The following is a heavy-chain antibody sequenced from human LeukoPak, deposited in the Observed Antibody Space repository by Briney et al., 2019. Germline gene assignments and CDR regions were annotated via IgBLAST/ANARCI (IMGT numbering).Heavy chain of an antibody. V-gene: IGHV3-23*01. D-gene: IGHD6-19*01. CDR3: AKGIRGSSGWHIEY. CDR2: ISGSAYST. Sequence: QSGGSLRLSCAASGFTVSSYAMTWVRQPPGKGLEWVSSISGSAYSTYYADSVKGRFTISIDNSKNTLYLQMSSLRAEDTAVYYCAKGIRGSSGWHIEYWGQGTLVTVSS. CDR1: GFTVSSYA. J-gene: IGHJ4*02.